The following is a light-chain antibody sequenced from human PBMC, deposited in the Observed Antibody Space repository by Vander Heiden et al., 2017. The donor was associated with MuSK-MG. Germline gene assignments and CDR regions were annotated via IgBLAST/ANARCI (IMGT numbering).Light chain of an antibody. J-gene: IGLJ3*02. Sequence: QSALTQPASVSGSQGRSITISCTGTSSDVGGYNYVSWYQQHPGKAPKRMISHVSNRPSGLSDRFSGSTSGNSASLTISGLPAEDEADYYCSSYTSRSTRVNWVFGGGTKLTVL. CDR1: SSDVGGYNY. CDR3: SSYTSRSTRVNWV. V-gene: IGLV2-14*01. CDR2: HVS.